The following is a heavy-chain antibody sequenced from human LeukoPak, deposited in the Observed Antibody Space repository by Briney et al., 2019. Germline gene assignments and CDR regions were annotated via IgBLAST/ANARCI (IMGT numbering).Heavy chain of an antibody. CDR2: LYYCGST. Sequence: SETLSLTCTVSGGSISSYYWSWLGQPPGKGLDWIGYLYYCGSTNYNPSLKSRVTISVDTSKHQSSLKLSSVTAADTAVYYCARSIAAAGTSAPYYYYYGMDVWGQGTTVTVSS. D-gene: IGHD6-13*01. V-gene: IGHV4-59*08. CDR1: GGSISSYY. J-gene: IGHJ6*02. CDR3: ARSIAAAGTSAPYYYYYGMDV.